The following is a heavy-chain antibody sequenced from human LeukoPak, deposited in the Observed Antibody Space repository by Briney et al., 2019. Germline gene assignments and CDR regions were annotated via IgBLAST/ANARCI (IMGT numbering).Heavy chain of an antibody. V-gene: IGHV4-39*01. CDR2: IYYSGST. CDR3: ARHLELWFGTQVGWFDP. D-gene: IGHD3-10*01. J-gene: IGHJ5*02. CDR1: GGSISSSSYY. Sequence: SETLSLTCTVSGGSISSSSYYWGWIRQPPGKGLEWIGSIYYSGSTYYNPSLKSRVTISVDTSKNQFSLKLSSVTAEDTAVYYCARHLELWFGTQVGWFDPWGQGTLVTVSS.